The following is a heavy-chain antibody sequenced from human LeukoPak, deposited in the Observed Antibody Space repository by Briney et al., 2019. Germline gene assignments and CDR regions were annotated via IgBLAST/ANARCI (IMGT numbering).Heavy chain of an antibody. Sequence: SVTVSRKASGGTFSSYTISWVRQAPGQGLEWMGRIIPILGIANYAQKFQGRVTITADKSTSTAYMELSSLRSEDTAVYYCARLESRLVGATPGYWGQGTLVTVSS. J-gene: IGHJ4*02. CDR1: GGTFSSYT. CDR3: ARLESRLVGATPGY. D-gene: IGHD1-26*01. V-gene: IGHV1-69*02. CDR2: IIPILGIA.